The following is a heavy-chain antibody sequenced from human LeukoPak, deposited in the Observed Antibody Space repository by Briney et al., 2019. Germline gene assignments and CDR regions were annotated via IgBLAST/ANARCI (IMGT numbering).Heavy chain of an antibody. CDR1: GFTFSSYA. J-gene: IGHJ4*02. D-gene: IGHD1-26*01. CDR3: ASLATGRGNFDY. Sequence: PGGSLRLSCAASGFTFSSYAMHWVRQAPGKGLEWVAVISYDGSNKYYADSVKGRFTISRDNSKSTLYLQMNSLRAEDTAVYYCASLATGRGNFDYWGQGTLVIVSS. V-gene: IGHV3-30*04. CDR2: ISYDGSNK.